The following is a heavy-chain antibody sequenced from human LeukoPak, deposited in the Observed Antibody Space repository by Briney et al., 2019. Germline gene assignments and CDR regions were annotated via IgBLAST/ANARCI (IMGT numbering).Heavy chain of an antibody. CDR2: ISGSGGST. J-gene: IGHJ4*02. CDR1: GFTFSSYA. V-gene: IGHV3-23*01. Sequence: GGSLRLSCAASGFTFSSYAMSWVRQAPGKGLEWVSAISGSGGSTYFADSVKGRFTISRDNSKNTLYLQMNSLRAEDTAVYYCAKSSSGWYPLNHIDYWGQGTLVTVSS. CDR3: AKSSSGWYPLNHIDY. D-gene: IGHD6-19*01.